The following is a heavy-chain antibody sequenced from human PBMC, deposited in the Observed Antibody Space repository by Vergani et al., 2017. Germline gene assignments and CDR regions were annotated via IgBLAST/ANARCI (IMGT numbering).Heavy chain of an antibody. CDR1: GGSFTSYH. CDR3: ARVNTETNGHLYYNYYMDV. CDR2: IDHTGRP. V-gene: IGHV4-34*01. J-gene: IGHJ6*03. Sequence: QVQLQQWGGGLLKPSETLSLTCVVNGGSFTSYHWTWIRQSPGEGLEWVGDIDHTGRPDYNPSLKSRLTMSVDKSRNQFSLTLNSVTATETAIYFCARVNTETNGHLYYNYYMDVWGEGTAVTVS. D-gene: IGHD4-11*01.